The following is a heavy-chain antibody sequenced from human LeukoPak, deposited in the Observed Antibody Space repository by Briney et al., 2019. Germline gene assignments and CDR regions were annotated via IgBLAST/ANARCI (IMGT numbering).Heavy chain of an antibody. CDR1: GGSISSYY. CDR2: IYYSANT. V-gene: IGHV4-59*01. J-gene: IGHJ3*02. CDR3: ARDKWESRYAFDI. D-gene: IGHD1-26*01. Sequence: SETLSLTCTVSGGSISSYYWSWIRQPPGKGLEWIGYIYYSANTNYNPSLKSRVTISLDTSKNQFSLKLSSVTAADTVVYYCARDKWESRYAFDIWGQGTMVTVSS.